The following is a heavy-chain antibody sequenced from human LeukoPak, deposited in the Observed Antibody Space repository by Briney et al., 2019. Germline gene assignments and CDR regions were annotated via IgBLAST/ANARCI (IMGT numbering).Heavy chain of an antibody. V-gene: IGHV3-30*04. J-gene: IGHJ4*02. CDR2: ISYDGSNK. D-gene: IGHD3-9*01. Sequence: GGSLRLSCAASGFTFSSYAMHWVRQAPGKGLEWVAVISYDGSNKYYADSVKGRFTISRDNSKNTLYLQMNSLRAEDTAVYYCARARGLRYPDWGYWGQGTLVTVSS. CDR1: GFTFSSYA. CDR3: ARARGLRYPDWGY.